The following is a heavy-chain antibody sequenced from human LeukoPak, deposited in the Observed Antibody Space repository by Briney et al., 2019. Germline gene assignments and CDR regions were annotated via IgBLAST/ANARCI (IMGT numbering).Heavy chain of an antibody. J-gene: IGHJ1*01. CDR3: ARGSYDSSDFEYFQH. CDR2: INPDSGDT. Sequence: GASVKVSCKASGYTFTGYYIHWVRQAPGQGLEWMGWINPDSGDTNYAQRFQGRATITRDTSISTAYMEKRRLTSDDTAVYYCARGSYDSSDFEYFQHWGQGTLVTVSS. V-gene: IGHV1-2*02. D-gene: IGHD3-22*01. CDR1: GYTFTGYY.